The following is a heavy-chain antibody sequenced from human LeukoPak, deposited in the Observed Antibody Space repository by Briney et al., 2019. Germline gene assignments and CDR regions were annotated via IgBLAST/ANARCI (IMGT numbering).Heavy chain of an antibody. Sequence: SETLSLTCTVSGGSLSSSSYYWGWIRQPPGKGLECIGSIYYSGSTYYNPSLKSRVTISVDTSKNQFSLKVSSVTAADTAVYYCARHDAVVTDHIDYWGQGTLVTVSS. CDR3: ARHDAVVTDHIDY. D-gene: IGHD4-23*01. J-gene: IGHJ4*02. V-gene: IGHV4-39*01. CDR2: IYYSGST. CDR1: GGSLSSSSYY.